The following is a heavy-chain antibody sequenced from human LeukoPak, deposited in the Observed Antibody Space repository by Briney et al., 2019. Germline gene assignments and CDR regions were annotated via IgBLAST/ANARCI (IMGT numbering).Heavy chain of an antibody. V-gene: IGHV5-51*01. D-gene: IGHD3-9*01. Sequence: GESLKISWQGSGSSFTSYWIGWVRQLHGKGLEWMGIIYPGDSDTRYSPSFQGQVTLSADKSSSTAYLQWSSLKASDTAMYYCARRDILTGYRSGFWFDPWGQGTLVTVSS. CDR1: GSSFTSYW. J-gene: IGHJ5*02. CDR2: IYPGDSDT. CDR3: ARRDILTGYRSGFWFDP.